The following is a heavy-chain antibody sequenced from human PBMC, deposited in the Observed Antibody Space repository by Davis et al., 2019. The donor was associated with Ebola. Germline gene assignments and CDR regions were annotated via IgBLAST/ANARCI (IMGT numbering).Heavy chain of an antibody. J-gene: IGHJ6*02. CDR2: ISAYNGNT. V-gene: IGHV1-18*04. CDR3: ARDCISTSCSYGMDV. CDR1: GYTFTSYG. D-gene: IGHD2-2*01. Sequence: ASVKVSCKASGYTFTSYGISWVRQAPGQGLEWMGWISAYNGNTNYAQKLQGRVTMTTDTSTSTAYMELRSLRSDDTAVYYCARDCISTSCSYGMDVWGQGTTVTVSS.